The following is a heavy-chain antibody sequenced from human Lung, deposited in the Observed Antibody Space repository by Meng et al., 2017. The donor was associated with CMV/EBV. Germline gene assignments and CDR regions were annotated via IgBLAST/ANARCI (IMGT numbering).Heavy chain of an antibody. CDR3: ARGSNTDINEFFDY. CDR1: DDSINSGHNY. Sequence: QVHPLETCLGPVKPSQTLSLTCTVSDDSINSGHNYWGWIRQPPGKGLEWIGYIYYSGNTFYNPSLKSRTAISVDTSKNQFSLKLRSVTAADTAVYYCARGSNTDINEFFDYWGQGTLVTVSS. V-gene: IGHV4-30-4*08. J-gene: IGHJ4*02. CDR2: IYYSGNT. D-gene: IGHD5-12*01.